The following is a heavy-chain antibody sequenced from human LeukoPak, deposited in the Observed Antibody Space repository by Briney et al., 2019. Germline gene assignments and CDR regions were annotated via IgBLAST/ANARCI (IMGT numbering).Heavy chain of an antibody. CDR3: AELGITMIGGV. CDR2: IYNGDGT. D-gene: IGHD3-10*02. V-gene: IGHV3-53*01. Sequence: GGSLRLSCAASGFTVSSNYMSWVRQAPGKGLEWVSVIYNGDGTYYADSVKGRFTISRDNAKNSLYLQMNSLRAEDTAVYYCAELGITMIGGVWGKGTTVTISS. J-gene: IGHJ6*04. CDR1: GFTVSSNY.